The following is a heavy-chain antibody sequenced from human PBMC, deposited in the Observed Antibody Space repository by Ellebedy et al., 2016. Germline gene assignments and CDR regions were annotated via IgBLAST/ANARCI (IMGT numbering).Heavy chain of an antibody. CDR3: ARAHSDMVTHYYGMDV. V-gene: IGHV3-21*01. Sequence: GGSLRLSCAASGFTFTSYTTVWVRQAPGKGLEWVSSITYSGSLFYADSVRGRFIISRDNAKNSLSLQMSSLRVEDTAVYYCARAHSDMVTHYYGMDVWGQGTTVTVSS. J-gene: IGHJ6*01. D-gene: IGHD5-18*01. CDR2: ITYSGSL. CDR1: GFTFTSYT.